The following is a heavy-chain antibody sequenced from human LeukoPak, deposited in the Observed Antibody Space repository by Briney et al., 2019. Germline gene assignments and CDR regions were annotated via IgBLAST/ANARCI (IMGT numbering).Heavy chain of an antibody. J-gene: IGHJ4*02. V-gene: IGHV7-4-1*02. CDR2: IHPSTGNP. Sequence: ASVKVSCKASGYTFTNYAMNWVRQAPGQGLEWMGWIHPSTGNPAYAQGFTGRFVFSLDTSVSTTYLQISSLKAEDTAVYFCAKAFQSLGGLSLPDYWGQGTLVTVSS. CDR3: AKAFQSLGGLSLPDY. D-gene: IGHD3-16*02. CDR1: GYTFTNYA.